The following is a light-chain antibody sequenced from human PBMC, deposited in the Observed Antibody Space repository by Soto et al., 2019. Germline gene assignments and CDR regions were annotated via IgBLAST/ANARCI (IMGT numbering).Light chain of an antibody. CDR2: DAS. Sequence: IVLTQSPATLSLSPGERATLSCRASQSVSSNLAWYQQKPGQAPRLLIYDASNRATGIPARFSGSGSGTDFTLTISSLEPEDFAVYYCQQRSNWPLTFGGGTKVDIK. V-gene: IGKV3-11*01. J-gene: IGKJ4*01. CDR1: QSVSSN. CDR3: QQRSNWPLT.